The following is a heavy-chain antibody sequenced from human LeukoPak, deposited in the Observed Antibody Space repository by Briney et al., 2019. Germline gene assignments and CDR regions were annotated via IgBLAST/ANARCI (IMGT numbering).Heavy chain of an antibody. CDR2: INPNSGGT. CDR3: ARDRINWFDP. Sequence: ASVKVSCKASGGTFSSYAISWVRQAPGQGLEGMGWINPNSGGTNYAQKFQGRVTMTRDTSISTAYMELSRLRSDDTAVYYCARDRINWFDPWGQGTLVTVSS. V-gene: IGHV1-2*02. J-gene: IGHJ5*02. CDR1: GGTFSSYA. D-gene: IGHD2/OR15-2a*01.